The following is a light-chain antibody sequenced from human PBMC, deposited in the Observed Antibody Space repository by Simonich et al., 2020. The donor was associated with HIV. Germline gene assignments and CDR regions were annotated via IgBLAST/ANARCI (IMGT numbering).Light chain of an antibody. Sequence: DIQMTQSPSSLSASVGDRVTITCRASQSISRYLNWYQQKPGKAPKVLIYAASSLQSGVPSRFSGSGSGTEFTLTISSLQPDDFATYYCQQYNSYPIFTFGPGTKVDIK. CDR2: AAS. J-gene: IGKJ3*01. V-gene: IGKV1-39*01. CDR1: QSISRY. CDR3: QQYNSYPIFT.